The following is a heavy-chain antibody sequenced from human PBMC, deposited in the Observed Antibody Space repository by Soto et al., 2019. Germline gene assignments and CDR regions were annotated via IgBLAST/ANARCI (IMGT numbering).Heavy chain of an antibody. D-gene: IGHD1-26*01. Sequence: QVQLQESGPGLVKPSQTLSLICIVSGGSISSGGYSWSWIRQHPGKGLEWIGYIYYSGSTYYNPSLKSRVTISLDTSKNQFSLKLSSVTAADTAVYYCARGKVGATRGISDYWGQGTLVTVSS. CDR2: IYYSGST. J-gene: IGHJ4*02. V-gene: IGHV4-31*03. CDR3: ARGKVGATRGISDY. CDR1: GGSISSGGYS.